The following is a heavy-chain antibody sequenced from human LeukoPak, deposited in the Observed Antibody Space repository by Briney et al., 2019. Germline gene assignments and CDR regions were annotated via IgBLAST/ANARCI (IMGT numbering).Heavy chain of an antibody. CDR3: AGSIAARLDY. V-gene: IGHV4-34*01. CDR1: GGSFSDYY. Sequence: SDTLSLTCALYGGSFSDYYWSWLRQPPGKGLEWIGEINHSGSTNYNPSLKSRVTISVDTSKNQFSLKLSSVTAADTAVYYCAGSIAARLDYWGQGTLVTVSS. CDR2: INHSGST. J-gene: IGHJ4*02. D-gene: IGHD6-6*01.